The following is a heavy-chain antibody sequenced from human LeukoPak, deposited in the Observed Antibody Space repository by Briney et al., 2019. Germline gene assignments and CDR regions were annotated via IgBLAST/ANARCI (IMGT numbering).Heavy chain of an antibody. Sequence: ASVKVSCKASGYTFTSYDVNWVRQAPGQGLEWMGWINPNSGGTNYAQKFQGWVTMTRDTSISTAYMELSRLRSDDTAVYYCARDKGIAAAGTGAFDIWGQGTMVTVSS. J-gene: IGHJ3*02. CDR1: GYTFTSYD. D-gene: IGHD6-13*01. V-gene: IGHV1-2*04. CDR2: INPNSGGT. CDR3: ARDKGIAAAGTGAFDI.